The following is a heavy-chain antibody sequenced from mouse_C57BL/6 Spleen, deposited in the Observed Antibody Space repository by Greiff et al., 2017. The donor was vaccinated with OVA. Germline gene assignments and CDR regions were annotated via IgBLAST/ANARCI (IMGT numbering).Heavy chain of an antibody. CDR3: ARKRQLRLRDYAMDY. D-gene: IGHD3-2*02. CDR2: IDPSDSYT. CDR1: GYTFTSYW. Sequence: QVQLKQSGAELVMPGASVKLSCKASGYTFTSYWMHWVKQRPGQGLEWIGEIDPSDSYTNYNQKFKGKSTLTVDKSSSTAYMQLSSLTSEDSAVYYCARKRQLRLRDYAMDYWGQGTSVTVSS. J-gene: IGHJ4*01. V-gene: IGHV1-69*01.